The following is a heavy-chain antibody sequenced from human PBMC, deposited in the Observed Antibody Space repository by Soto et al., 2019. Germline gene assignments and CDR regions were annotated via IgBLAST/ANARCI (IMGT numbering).Heavy chain of an antibody. J-gene: IGHJ4*02. CDR3: ASRSPALDY. V-gene: IGHV3-33*01. D-gene: IGHD2-2*01. CDR1: GFTFTSYG. CDR2: IWYDGSSK. Sequence: QPGGSLRLSCAASGFTFTSYGMHWVRQAPGKGLEWVAVIWYDGSSKYYADSVKGRFTISRDNSKNTLYLQMNSLRAEDTAVYYCASRSPALDYWGQGTLVTVSS.